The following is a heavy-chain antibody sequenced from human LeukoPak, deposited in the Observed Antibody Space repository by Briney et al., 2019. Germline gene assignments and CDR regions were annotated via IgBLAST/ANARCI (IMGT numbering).Heavy chain of an antibody. V-gene: IGHV7-4-1*02. CDR1: GYTFTSYA. Sequence: GASVKVSCKASGYTFTSYAMNWVRQAPGQGLEWMGWINTNTGNPTYAQGFTGRFVFSLDTSVSTAYLQISSLRAEDTAVYYCARHLWELPPAPSGYWGQGTLVTVSS. CDR3: ARHLWELPPAPSGY. J-gene: IGHJ4*02. CDR2: INTNTGNP. D-gene: IGHD1-26*01.